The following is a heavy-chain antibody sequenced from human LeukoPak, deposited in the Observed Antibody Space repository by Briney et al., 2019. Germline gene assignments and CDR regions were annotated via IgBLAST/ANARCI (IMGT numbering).Heavy chain of an antibody. CDR2: MNPNSGNT. CDR1: GYTFTSYD. CDR3: ARGSIFRIFRAFDI. Sequence: GASVKVSCKASGYTFTSYDINWVRQATGQGLEWMGWMNPNSGNTGYAQQFQGRVTMTRNTSISTAYMELSSLRSEDTAVYYCARGSIFRIFRAFDIWGQGTMVTVSS. V-gene: IGHV1-8*01. D-gene: IGHD3-9*01. J-gene: IGHJ3*02.